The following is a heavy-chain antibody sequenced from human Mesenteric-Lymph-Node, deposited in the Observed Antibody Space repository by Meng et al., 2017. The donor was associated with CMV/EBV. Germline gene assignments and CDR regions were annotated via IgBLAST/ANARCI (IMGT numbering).Heavy chain of an antibody. D-gene: IGHD5-18*01. V-gene: IGHV3-53*01. Sequence: GESLKISCAVSGFSVSNNYMTWVRQAPGKGLEWVSIIYSAGTTYYADSVKGRFTISRDDSRNTLSLQMNSLRAEDTAVYYCAKEGYRSFDYWGQGTLVTVSS. CDR1: GFSVSNNY. J-gene: IGHJ4*02. CDR3: AKEGYRSFDY. CDR2: IYSAGTT.